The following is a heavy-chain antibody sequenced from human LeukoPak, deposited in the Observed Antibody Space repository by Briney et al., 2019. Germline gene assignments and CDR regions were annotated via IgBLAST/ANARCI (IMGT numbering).Heavy chain of an antibody. CDR1: GGSISSNW. J-gene: IGHJ4*02. V-gene: IGHV4-4*02. CDR2: IDHSGST. D-gene: IGHD3-9*01. CDR3: ARGRTYYDILTGYYYYFDY. Sequence: SETLSLTCAVSGGSISSNWWSWVRQPPGKGLEWIGEIDHSGSTYSNPSLRSRVTISVDTSKNQFSLKLSSVTAADTAVYYCARGRTYYDILTGYYYYFDYWGQGTLVTVSS.